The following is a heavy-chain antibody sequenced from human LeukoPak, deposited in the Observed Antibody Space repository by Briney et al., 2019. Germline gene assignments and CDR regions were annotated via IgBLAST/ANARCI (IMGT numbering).Heavy chain of an antibody. CDR3: AIRDGHTDH. V-gene: IGHV1-3*03. D-gene: IGHD5-24*01. CDR1: GYTFTGYY. J-gene: IGHJ4*02. CDR2: INPANGYT. Sequence: ASVKVSRKASGYTFTGYYMHWVRQAPGQTIQWLAWINPANGYTRYSQHFQDRVTVSSDTSADTAYMELSSLRSEDKAIYYCAIRDGHTDHWGQGTLVTVSS.